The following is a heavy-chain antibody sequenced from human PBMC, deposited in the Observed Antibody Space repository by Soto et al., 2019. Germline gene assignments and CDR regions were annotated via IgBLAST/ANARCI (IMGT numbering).Heavy chain of an antibody. J-gene: IGHJ4*02. V-gene: IGHV3-15*07. Sequence: GGSPRLSCAASGFTFSNAWLNWVRQAPGKGLEWVGRIKSKTHGGTVDYAAPVKGRFTISRDDSKNTLYLQLNSLKTEDTAVYFCATLTSLLPFLEYLHRPYWGQGTRVTVSS. CDR2: IKSKTHGGTV. CDR1: GFTFSNAW. D-gene: IGHD3-3*02. CDR3: ATLTSLLPFLEYLHRPY.